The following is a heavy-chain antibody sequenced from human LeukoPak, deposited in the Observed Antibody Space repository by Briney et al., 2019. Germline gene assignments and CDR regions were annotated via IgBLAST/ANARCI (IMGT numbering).Heavy chain of an antibody. CDR2: IWADGTT. V-gene: IGHV3-66*02. D-gene: IGHD5-24*01. Sequence: PGGSLRLSCAASGFSVSNHYMAWVRQAPGRRLEWVSFIWADGTTFYTDSVGGRFTVSRDQFKNTLYLQMSSLRPDDTALYYCARDGAGIESWVELDPWGQGTQVTVSA. CDR3: ARDGAGIESWVELDP. J-gene: IGHJ5*02. CDR1: GFSVSNHY.